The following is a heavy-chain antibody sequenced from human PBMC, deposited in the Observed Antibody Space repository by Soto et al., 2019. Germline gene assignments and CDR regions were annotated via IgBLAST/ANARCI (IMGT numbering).Heavy chain of an antibody. J-gene: IGHJ6*02. D-gene: IGHD2-2*01. CDR3: AREPPEYCSSTSCYSPLDV. Sequence: SVKVSCKASGGTFSSYAISWVRQAPGQGLEWMGGIIPIFGTANYAQKFQGRVTITADESTSTAYMELSSLRSEDTAVYYCAREPPEYCSSTSCYSPLDVWGQGTTVTV. CDR2: IIPIFGTA. CDR1: GGTFSSYA. V-gene: IGHV1-69*13.